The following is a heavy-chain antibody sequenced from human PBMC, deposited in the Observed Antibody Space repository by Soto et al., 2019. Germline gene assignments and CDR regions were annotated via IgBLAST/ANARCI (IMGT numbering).Heavy chain of an antibody. CDR1: GFTFSSYW. Sequence: GGSLRLSCAASGFTFSSYWMSWVRQAPGKGLEWVANIKQDGSEKYYVDFVKGRFTISRDNAKNSLYLQMNSLRAEDTAVYYCARDRHPIGTYDFWSGSYYGMDVWGQGTTVTVSS. J-gene: IGHJ6*02. CDR3: ARDRHPIGTYDFWSGSYYGMDV. V-gene: IGHV3-7*01. D-gene: IGHD3-3*01. CDR2: IKQDGSEK.